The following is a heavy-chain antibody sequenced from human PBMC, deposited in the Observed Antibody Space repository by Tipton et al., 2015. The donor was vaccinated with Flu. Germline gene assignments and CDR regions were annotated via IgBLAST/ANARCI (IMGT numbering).Heavy chain of an antibody. V-gene: IGHV3-33*01. D-gene: IGHD6-19*01. CDR3: ARSSSGWTRNDAFAI. CDR1: GFIFSTYG. CDR2: IWYDGSNK. Sequence: SLRLSCVASGFIFSTYGMHWVRQAPGKGLEWVAVIWYDGSNKYYADSVKGRFTISRDNSKNTVYLQMNSLRAEDTAVYYCARSSSGWTRNDAFAIWGQGSRVTVSS. J-gene: IGHJ3*02.